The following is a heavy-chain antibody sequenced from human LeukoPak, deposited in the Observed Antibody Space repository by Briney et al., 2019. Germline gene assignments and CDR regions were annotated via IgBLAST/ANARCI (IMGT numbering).Heavy chain of an antibody. CDR3: ARVGYDSSGYSSHFDY. CDR1: GGSISSYY. CDR2: IYYSGST. V-gene: IGHV4-59*01. D-gene: IGHD3-22*01. Sequence: SETLSLTCTVSGGSISSYYWSWIRQPPGKGLEWIGYIYYSGSTNYNPSLKSRVTISVDTSKNQFSLKLSSVTAADTAVYYCARVGYDSSGYSSHFDYWGQGTLVTVSS. J-gene: IGHJ4*02.